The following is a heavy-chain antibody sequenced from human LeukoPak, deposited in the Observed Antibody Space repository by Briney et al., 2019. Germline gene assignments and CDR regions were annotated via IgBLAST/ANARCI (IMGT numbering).Heavy chain of an antibody. CDR2: IYHSVSP. Sequence: PSQTLSLTCTVSGCSIGGGGYYWSWIRQPPGRGRERIVYIYHSVSPYYNPSLKSRVTLSIDRSKNQFSLKLSSVTAADTALYYCARLPLGSLYMDVWGSGTTVTVSS. CDR3: ARLPLGSLYMDV. V-gene: IGHV4-30-2*01. J-gene: IGHJ6*03. CDR1: GCSIGGGGYY. D-gene: IGHD7-27*01.